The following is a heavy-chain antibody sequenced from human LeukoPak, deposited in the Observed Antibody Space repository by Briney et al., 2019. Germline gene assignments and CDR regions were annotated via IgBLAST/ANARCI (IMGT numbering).Heavy chain of an antibody. V-gene: IGHV4-59*08. J-gene: IGHJ4*02. CDR1: GGSISSYY. D-gene: IGHD6-13*01. Sequence: PSETLSLTCTVSGGSISSYYWSWIRQPPGKGLEWIGYIYYSGSTNYNPSLKSRVTISVDTSKNQFSLKLSSVTAADTAVYYCARARGSSSWRYWGQGTLVTVSS. CDR3: ARARGSSSWRY. CDR2: IYYSGST.